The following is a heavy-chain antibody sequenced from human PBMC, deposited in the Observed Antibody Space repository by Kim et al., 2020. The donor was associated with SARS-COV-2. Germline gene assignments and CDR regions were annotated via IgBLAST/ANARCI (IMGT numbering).Heavy chain of an antibody. D-gene: IGHD3-3*01. J-gene: IGHJ6*03. CDR3: ARLPRITIFGVADPQYYYMDV. CDR2: IYYSGST. CDR1: GGSISSYY. V-gene: IGHV4-59*01. Sequence: SETLSLTCTVSGGSISSYYWSWIRQPPGKGLEWIGYIYYSGSTNYNPSLKSRVTISVDTSKNQFSLKLSSVTAADTAVYYCARLPRITIFGVADPQYYYMDVWGKGTTVTVSS.